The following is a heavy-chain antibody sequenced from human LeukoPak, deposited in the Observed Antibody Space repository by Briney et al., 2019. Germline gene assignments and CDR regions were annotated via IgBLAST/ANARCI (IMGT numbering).Heavy chain of an antibody. J-gene: IGHJ4*02. V-gene: IGHV1-2*02. CDR2: INPNSGGT. CDR3: ARGPMYSSSSVDYFDY. Sequence: ASVKVSCKASGYTFTGYYMHWVRQAPGQGLEWMGWINPNSGGTNYALKFQGRVTMTRDTSISTAYMELSRLRSDDTAVYYCARGPMYSSSSVDYFDYWGQGTLVTVSS. D-gene: IGHD6-6*01. CDR1: GYTFTGYY.